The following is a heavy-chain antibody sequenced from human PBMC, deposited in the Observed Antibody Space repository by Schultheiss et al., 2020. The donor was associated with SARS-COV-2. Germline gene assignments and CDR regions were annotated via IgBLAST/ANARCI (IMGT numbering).Heavy chain of an antibody. J-gene: IGHJ4*01. Sequence: SQTLSLTCTVSGGSISSYYWSWIRQPAGKGLEWIGEINHRGSTDYNPSLKSRVTISIDTSKNQFSLKLSSVTAADTAVYYCARYGPYSFESWGHGTLVTVSS. V-gene: IGHV4-59*04. CDR2: INHRGST. CDR1: GGSISSYY. D-gene: IGHD4-17*01. CDR3: ARYGPYSFES.